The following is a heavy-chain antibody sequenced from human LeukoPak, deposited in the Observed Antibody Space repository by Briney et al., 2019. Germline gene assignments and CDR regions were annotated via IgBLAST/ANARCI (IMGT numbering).Heavy chain of an antibody. CDR3: AKGSDIVVVPAAIYGH. V-gene: IGHV3-23*01. J-gene: IGHJ4*02. CDR1: GFTFSSYA. D-gene: IGHD2-2*02. Sequence: HPGGSLRLSCAASGFTFSSYAMSWVRQAPGKGLERVSAISGSGGSTYYADSVKGRFTISRDNSKNTLYLQMNSLRAEDTAVYYCAKGSDIVVVPAAIYGHWGQGTLVTVSS. CDR2: ISGSGGST.